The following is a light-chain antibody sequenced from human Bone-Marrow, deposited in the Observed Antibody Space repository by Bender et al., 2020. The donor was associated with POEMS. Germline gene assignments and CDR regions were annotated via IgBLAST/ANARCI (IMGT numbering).Light chain of an antibody. Sequence: QSALTQPPSASGSPGQSVTISCTGTSSDVGGYNYVSWYQQHPGRAPQLLIYEVSERPSGVPDRFSGSKSGNTASLTVSGLQPEDEADYYCSSYAGANNVFGTGTRVTVL. CDR3: SSYAGANNV. J-gene: IGLJ1*01. CDR1: SSDVGGYNY. V-gene: IGLV2-8*01. CDR2: EVS.